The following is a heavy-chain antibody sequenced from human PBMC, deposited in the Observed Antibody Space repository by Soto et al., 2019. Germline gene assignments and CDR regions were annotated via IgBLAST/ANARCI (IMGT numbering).Heavy chain of an antibody. CDR1: GFTFSSYW. Sequence: EVQLVESGGGLVQPGGSLRLSCAASGFTFSSYWMHWVRQAPGKGLVWVSRINSDGSSTSYADSVKGRFTISRDNAKNTLYLQMNSLRAEDTAVYYCARTPDYGDYEVFAYWGREPWSPSPQ. CDR3: ARTPDYGDYEVFAY. D-gene: IGHD4-17*01. J-gene: IGHJ4*02. V-gene: IGHV3-74*01. CDR2: INSDGSST.